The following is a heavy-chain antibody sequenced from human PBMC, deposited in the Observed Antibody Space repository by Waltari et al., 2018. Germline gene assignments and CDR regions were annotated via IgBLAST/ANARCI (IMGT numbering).Heavy chain of an antibody. D-gene: IGHD2-15*01. CDR1: GFTFSSYW. CDR3: ARDLLDIVVVVAAGPFDY. CDR2: LKQDGSEK. Sequence: EVQLVESGGGLVQPGGSLRLSCAASGFTFSSYWMRWVRQAPGKGLEWVGNLKQDGSEKCYVDSVKGRFTISRDNAKNSLYLQMNSLRAEDTAVYYCARDLLDIVVVVAAGPFDYWGQGTLVTVSS. V-gene: IGHV3-7*01. J-gene: IGHJ4*02.